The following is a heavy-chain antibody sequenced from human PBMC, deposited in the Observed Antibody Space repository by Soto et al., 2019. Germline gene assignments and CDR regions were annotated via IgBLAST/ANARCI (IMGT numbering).Heavy chain of an antibody. CDR3: VSGGYYYDRAY. CDR1: GFSVSNNY. J-gene: IGHJ4*02. CDR2: IYSGGTT. D-gene: IGHD3-22*01. Sequence: GGSLRLSCAASGFSVSNNYMSWVRQAPGKWLEWVSFIYSGGTTYYAGSVKGRFTISRDSSQNTLYLQMNNLGADDTAVYYCVSGGYYYDRAYWGXGTKVTVSS. V-gene: IGHV3-53*01.